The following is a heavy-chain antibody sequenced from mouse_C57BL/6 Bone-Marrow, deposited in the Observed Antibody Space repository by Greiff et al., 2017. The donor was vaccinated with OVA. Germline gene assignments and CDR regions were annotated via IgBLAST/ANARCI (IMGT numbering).Heavy chain of an antibody. CDR2: IDPENGDT. CDR3: TGVYYFDY. J-gene: IGHJ2*01. Sequence: VQLKESGAELVRPGASVKLSCTASGFNIKDDYMHWVKQRPEQGLEWIGWIDPENGDTEYASKFQGKATITADTSSNTAYLQLSSLTSEDTAVYYCTGVYYFDYGGQGTTLTVSS. CDR1: GFNIKDDY. V-gene: IGHV14-4*01.